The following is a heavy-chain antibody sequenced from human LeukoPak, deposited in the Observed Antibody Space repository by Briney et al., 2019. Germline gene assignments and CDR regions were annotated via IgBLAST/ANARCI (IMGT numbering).Heavy chain of an antibody. D-gene: IGHD3-10*01. Sequence: GGSLRLSCAASGFTFSSYAMHWVRQAPGKGLEWVAVISYDGSNKYYADSVKGRFTISRDNSKNTLYLQMNSLRAEDTAVYYCARTSQYGSNAFDIWGQGTMVTVSS. CDR3: ARTSQYGSNAFDI. CDR2: ISYDGSNK. CDR1: GFTFSSYA. V-gene: IGHV3-30-3*01. J-gene: IGHJ3*02.